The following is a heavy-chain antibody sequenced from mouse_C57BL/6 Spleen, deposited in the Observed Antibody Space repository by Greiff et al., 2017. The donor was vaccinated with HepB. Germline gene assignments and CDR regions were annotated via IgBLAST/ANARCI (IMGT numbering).Heavy chain of an antibody. V-gene: IGHV5-17*01. CDR1: GFTFSDYG. J-gene: IGHJ4*01. CDR3: ARGQLRLPSYAMDY. Sequence: DVKLVESGGGLVKPGGSLKLSCAASGFTFSDYGMHWVRQAPEKGLEWVAYISSGSSTIYYADTVKGRFTISRDNAKNTLFLQMTSLRSEDTAMYYCARGQLRLPSYAMDYWGQGTSVTVSS. CDR2: ISSGSSTI. D-gene: IGHD3-2*02.